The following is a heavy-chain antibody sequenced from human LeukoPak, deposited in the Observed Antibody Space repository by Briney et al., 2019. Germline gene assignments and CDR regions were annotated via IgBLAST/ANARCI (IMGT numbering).Heavy chain of an antibody. Sequence: ASVKVSCKASGYTFTGYYMHWVRQAPGQGLEWMGWINPNTGDTNYAQKFQGRVTMTRDTSISTAYMELRSLRSDDTAVYYCARDIVVGSVSYTYWGQGTLVTVSS. V-gene: IGHV1-2*02. CDR3: ARDIVVGSVSYTY. CDR1: GYTFTGYY. J-gene: IGHJ4*02. D-gene: IGHD3-10*01. CDR2: INPNTGDT.